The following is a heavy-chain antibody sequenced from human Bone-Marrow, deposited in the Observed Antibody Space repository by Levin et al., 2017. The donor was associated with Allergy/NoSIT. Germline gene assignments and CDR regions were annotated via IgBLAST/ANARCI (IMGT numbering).Heavy chain of an antibody. CDR2: IYYTVTT. Sequence: KASETLSLTCSVSGASVTGSDFFWAWIRQSPGKGLESVGTIYYTVTTYNPSFNSRVTISLDTSQNQVSLSLSAVTATDTAVYYCARGVFRGGYNHCDHWGQGTLVTVSS. D-gene: IGHD5-24*01. CDR1: GASVTGSDFF. CDR3: ARGVFRGGYNHCDH. V-gene: IGHV4-39*01. J-gene: IGHJ4*02.